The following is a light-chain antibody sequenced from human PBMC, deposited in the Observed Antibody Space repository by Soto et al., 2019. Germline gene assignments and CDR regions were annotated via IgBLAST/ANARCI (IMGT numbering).Light chain of an antibody. J-gene: IGKJ1*01. CDR2: GAS. CDR1: QSVSSNY. CDR3: QHYSSQT. V-gene: IGKV3-20*01. Sequence: ETVLTQSPGTLSLSPWERATLSCRASQSVSSNYVAWYQQRPGQAPRLLIYGASSRATGIPDRFSGSGSGTDFTLTISRLEPEDSAVYFCQHYSSQTFGQGTKVDIK.